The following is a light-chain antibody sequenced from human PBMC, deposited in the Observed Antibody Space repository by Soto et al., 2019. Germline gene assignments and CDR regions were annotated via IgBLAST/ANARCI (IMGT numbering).Light chain of an antibody. J-gene: IGKJ1*01. V-gene: IGKV1D-8*01. CDR1: QGISSY. CDR3: QQYYSFPRT. CDR2: AAS. Sequence: IQMTQSPSSLSASVGDRVTITCQASQGISSYLAWYQQKPGKAPELLIYAASTLQSGVPSRFSGSGSGTDFTLTISCLQSEDFATYYCQQYYSFPRTFGQGSKVDIK.